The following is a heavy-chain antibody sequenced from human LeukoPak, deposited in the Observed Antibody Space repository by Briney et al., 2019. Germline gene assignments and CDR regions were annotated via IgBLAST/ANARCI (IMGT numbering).Heavy chain of an antibody. CDR3: AKAVGQWSFDL. CDR1: GFMFSTND. Sequence: QTGGSLRLSCAGSGFMFSTNDMSWVRQAPGKGLEWVSAISGSGDGTTYDDSVKGRFTISRDNSKNTLYLQMNSLRAEDTAVYYCAKAVGQWSFDLWGRGALVTVSS. J-gene: IGHJ2*01. V-gene: IGHV3-23*01. CDR2: ISGSGDGT.